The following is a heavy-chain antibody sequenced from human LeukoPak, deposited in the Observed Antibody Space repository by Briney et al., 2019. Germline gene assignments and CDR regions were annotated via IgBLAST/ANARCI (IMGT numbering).Heavy chain of an antibody. CDR2: ISSSSSYI. D-gene: IGHD3-16*02. CDR3: ARGGMNDASYLHFDY. V-gene: IGHV3-21*01. Sequence: GVSLRLSCAASGFTFSSYSMNWVRQAPGKGLEWVSSISSSSSYIYYADSVKGRFTISRDNAKNSLYLQMNSLRAEDAAVYYCARGGMNDASYLHFDYWGQGTLVTVSS. CDR1: GFTFSSYS. J-gene: IGHJ4*02.